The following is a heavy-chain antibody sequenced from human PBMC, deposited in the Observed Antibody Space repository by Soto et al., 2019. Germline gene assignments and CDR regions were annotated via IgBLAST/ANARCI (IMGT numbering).Heavy chain of an antibody. V-gene: IGHV4-31*03. CDR1: GGSISSGGYY. D-gene: IGHD3-22*01. Sequence: SETLSLTCTVSGGSISSGGYYWSWIRQHPGKDLEWIGYIYYSGSTYYNPSLKSRVTISVDTSKNQFSLKLSSVTAADTAVYYCARGPYSGGYFHYWGQGTLVTVSS. CDR2: IYYSGST. CDR3: ARGPYSGGYFHY. J-gene: IGHJ4*02.